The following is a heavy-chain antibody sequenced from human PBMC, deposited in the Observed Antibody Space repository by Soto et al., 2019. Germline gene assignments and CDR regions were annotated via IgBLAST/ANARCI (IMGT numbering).Heavy chain of an antibody. CDR2: ISAYNGNT. J-gene: IGHJ5*02. D-gene: IGHD3-9*01. CDR3: ARDSLTRYYDILTGYYKDNWFDT. V-gene: IGHV1-18*01. Sequence: ASVEVSCKASGYTFTSYGISWVRQAPGQGLEWMGWISAYNGNTNYAQKLQGRVTMTTDTSTSTAYMELRSLRSDDTAVYYCARDSLTRYYDILTGYYKDNWFDTWGPGNLDTXSS. CDR1: GYTFTSYG.